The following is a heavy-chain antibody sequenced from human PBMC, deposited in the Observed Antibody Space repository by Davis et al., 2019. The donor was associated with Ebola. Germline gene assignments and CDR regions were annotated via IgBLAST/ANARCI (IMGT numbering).Heavy chain of an antibody. Sequence: MPSETLSLTCTVSGGSIGSNYWSWIRQPPGKGLEWIGYIYYSGSTNYNPSLKSRVTISVDTSKNQFSLKLSSVTAADTAVYYCARESGGLDYWGQGTLVTVSS. CDR3: ARESGGLDY. V-gene: IGHV4-59*01. CDR1: GGSIGSNY. D-gene: IGHD5-12*01. CDR2: IYYSGST. J-gene: IGHJ4*02.